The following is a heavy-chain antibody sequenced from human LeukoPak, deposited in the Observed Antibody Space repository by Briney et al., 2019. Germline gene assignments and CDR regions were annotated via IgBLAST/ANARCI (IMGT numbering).Heavy chain of an antibody. D-gene: IGHD3-22*01. CDR2: IYYSGST. CDR3: ARGYYYDSSGYGH. CDR1: GGSISSGGYY. Sequence: PSQTLSLTCTVSGGSISSGGYYWSWIRQHPGKGLEWIGYIYYSGSTYYNPSLKSRVTISVDTSKNQFSLKLSSVTAADTAVYYCARGYYYDSSGYGHWGQGTLATVSS. V-gene: IGHV4-31*03. J-gene: IGHJ1*01.